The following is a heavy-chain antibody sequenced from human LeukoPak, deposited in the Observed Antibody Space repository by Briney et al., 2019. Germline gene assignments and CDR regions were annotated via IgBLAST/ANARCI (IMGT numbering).Heavy chain of an antibody. D-gene: IGHD3-3*01. V-gene: IGHV4-4*07. CDR2: IYTSGST. CDR3: ARDLPYDFWSGRFDP. CDR1: GGSISSYY. J-gene: IGHJ5*02. Sequence: SETLSLTCTVSGGSISSYYCSWIRQPAGKGLEWIGRIYTSGSTNYNPSLKSRVTMSVDTSKNQFSLKLSSVTAADTAVYYCARDLPYDFWSGRFDPWGQGTLVTVSS.